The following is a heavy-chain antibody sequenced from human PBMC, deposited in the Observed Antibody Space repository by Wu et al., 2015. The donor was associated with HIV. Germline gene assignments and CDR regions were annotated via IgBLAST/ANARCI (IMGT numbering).Heavy chain of an antibody. CDR3: ARHGSGNTSPSLTYFYNTIDV. CDR2: IFYSGST. CDR1: GDSSGSDY. J-gene: IGHJ6*02. Sequence: QVQLQESGPGLVKPSETLTLTCTVSGDSSGSDYWSWIRQSPGKGLEWIGFIFYSGSTNYNPSLKSRVTISLDSSKNQFSLKLTSVTAADTAIYYCARHGSGNTSPSLTYFYNTIDVWGQGTTVTVSS. V-gene: IGHV4-59*08. D-gene: IGHD1-26*01.